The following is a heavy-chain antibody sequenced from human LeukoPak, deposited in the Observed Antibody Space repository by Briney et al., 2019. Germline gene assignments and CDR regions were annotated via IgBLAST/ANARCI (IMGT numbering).Heavy chain of an antibody. CDR3: ARGISSGQKSGFDY. V-gene: IGHV4-61*02. D-gene: IGHD6-19*01. J-gene: IGHJ4*02. Sequence: PSQTLSLTCTVSGGSISSGSYYWSWIRQPAGKGLEWIGRIYTSGSTNYNPSLKSRVTISVDTSKNQFSLKPSSVTAADTAVYYCARGISSGQKSGFDYWGQGTLVTVSS. CDR2: IYTSGST. CDR1: GGSISSGSYY.